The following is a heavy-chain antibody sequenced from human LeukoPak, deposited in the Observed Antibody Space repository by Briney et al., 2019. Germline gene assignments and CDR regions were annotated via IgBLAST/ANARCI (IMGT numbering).Heavy chain of an antibody. D-gene: IGHD2-2*01. CDR3: ARAMPGHADAFDI. V-gene: IGHV1-2*02. Sequence: GASVKVSCKASGYTFTGYYMHWVRQAPGQGLEWMGWINPNSGGTNYAQRFQGRVTMTRDTSISTAYMELSRLRSDDTAVYYCARAMPGHADAFDIWGQGTMVTVSS. CDR2: INPNSGGT. CDR1: GYTFTGYY. J-gene: IGHJ3*02.